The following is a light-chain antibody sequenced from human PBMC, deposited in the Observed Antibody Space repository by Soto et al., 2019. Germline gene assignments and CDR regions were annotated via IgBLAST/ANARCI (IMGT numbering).Light chain of an antibody. CDR2: DAS. CDR3: QKCDYLPI. V-gene: IGKV1-33*01. CDR1: HDITSY. Sequence: DIQMTQSPSSLSASVGDRVTINCQASHDITSYLNWYQHKPGKAPKLLIYDASILVAGVPSRFSRSGSGTDFPFTISSLQPEDVATYYCQKCDYLPIFGPGTTVYFK. J-gene: IGKJ3*01.